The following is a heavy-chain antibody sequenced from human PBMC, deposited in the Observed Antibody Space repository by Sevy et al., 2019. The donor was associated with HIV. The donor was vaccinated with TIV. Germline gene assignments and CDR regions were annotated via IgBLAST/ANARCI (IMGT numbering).Heavy chain of an antibody. CDR3: AKGSRIPHYYDSRYYFDY. V-gene: IGHV3-48*01. CDR1: GFRFSDEP. D-gene: IGHD3-22*01. CDR2: IRSDSSVM. Sequence: GGSLILSCVASGFRFSDEPMNWVRQAPGKGLEWISNIRSDSSVMSYADTVRGRFTVSRDNARNSLSLQMNSLRAEDTAVYYCAKGSRIPHYYDSRYYFDYWGQGTLVTVSS. J-gene: IGHJ4*02.